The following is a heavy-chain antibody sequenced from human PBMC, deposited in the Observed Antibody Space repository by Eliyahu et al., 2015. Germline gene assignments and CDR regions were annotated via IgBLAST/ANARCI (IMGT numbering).Heavy chain of an antibody. CDR1: GXTFTDYY. CDR2: FNPLGGRT. D-gene: IGHD6-13*01. V-gene: IGHV1-46*01. J-gene: IGHJ4*02. Sequence: QEQLVQSGAEMKKPGASVKVSCQAXGXTFTDYYIQWVRQAPGQGLEWMGMFNPLGGRTNYAQKFQGRVTVTRDTSTSTAYMELSSLRSDDTALYYCARGVGAAAGNRFDNWGQGTLVTVSS. CDR3: ARGVGAAAGNRFDN.